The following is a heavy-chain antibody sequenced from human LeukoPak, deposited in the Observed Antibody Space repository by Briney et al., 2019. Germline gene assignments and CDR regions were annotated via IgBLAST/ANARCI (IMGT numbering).Heavy chain of an antibody. J-gene: IGHJ4*02. D-gene: IGHD1-26*01. CDR1: GGSLSRYY. CDR3: ARGLLPGGSYSHNFDY. Sequence: SGTLSLTCTGSGGSLSRYYWSWIRQPAGKGLEGIGYIYYSGSTNYNLSLKSGVTISVDTSKNQFSLKLRSVTAADTDVYSCARGLLPGGSYSHNFDYWGKGTLVTVSS. V-gene: IGHV4-59*01. CDR2: IYYSGST.